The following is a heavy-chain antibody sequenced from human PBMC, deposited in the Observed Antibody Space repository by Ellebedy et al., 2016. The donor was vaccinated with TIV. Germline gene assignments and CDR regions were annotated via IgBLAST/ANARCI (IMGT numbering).Heavy chain of an antibody. D-gene: IGHD3-10*01. V-gene: IGHV3-23*01. CDR1: GFTFSSYA. Sequence: GESLKISXAASGFTFSSYAMSWVRQAPGKGLEWVSAISGSGGSTYYADSVKGRFTISRDNSKNTLYLQMNSLRAEDTAVYYCVKAGVLWFGELVWGQGTMVTVSS. CDR3: VKAGVLWFGELV. CDR2: ISGSGGST. J-gene: IGHJ3*01.